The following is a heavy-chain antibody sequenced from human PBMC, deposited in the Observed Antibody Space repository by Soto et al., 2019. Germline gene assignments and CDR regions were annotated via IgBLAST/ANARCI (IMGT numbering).Heavy chain of an antibody. V-gene: IGHV3-49*04. Sequence: GGSLRLSCTASGFTFGDYAMSWVRQAPGKGLEWVGFIRSKAYGGTTEYAASVKGRFTISRDDPKSIAYLQMNSLKTEDTAVYYCTRDELGAAYYYGMDVWGQGTTVTVSS. CDR1: GFTFGDYA. CDR3: TRDELGAAYYYGMDV. J-gene: IGHJ6*02. CDR2: IRSKAYGGTT. D-gene: IGHD2-15*01.